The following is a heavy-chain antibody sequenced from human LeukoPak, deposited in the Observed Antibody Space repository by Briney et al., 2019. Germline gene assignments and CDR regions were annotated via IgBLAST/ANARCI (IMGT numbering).Heavy chain of an antibody. V-gene: IGHV1-2*02. J-gene: IGHJ3*02. Sequence: GASVKVSCKASGYTFTGYYMHWVRQAPGQGLEWMGWINPNSGGTNYAQKFQGRVTMTRDTSISTAYMELSRLRSDDTAVYYCARGRDGAESAFDIWGQGTMVTVSS. CDR3: ARGRDGAESAFDI. CDR2: INPNSGGT. CDR1: GYTFTGYY.